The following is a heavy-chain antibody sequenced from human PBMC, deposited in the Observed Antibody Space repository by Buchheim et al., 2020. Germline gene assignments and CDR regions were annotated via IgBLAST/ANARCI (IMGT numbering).Heavy chain of an antibody. CDR2: ISSSSSTI. CDR3: ARDHHTVTGYYGMDV. V-gene: IGHV3-48*01. D-gene: IGHD4-11*01. Sequence: EVRLVESGGGLVQPGGSLRPSCAASGFTFSSYSMNWVRQAPGKGLEWVSYISSSSSTIYYADSVKGRFTISRDNAKNSLYLQMNSLRAEDTAVYYCARDHHTVTGYYGMDVWGQGTT. CDR1: GFTFSSYS. J-gene: IGHJ6*02.